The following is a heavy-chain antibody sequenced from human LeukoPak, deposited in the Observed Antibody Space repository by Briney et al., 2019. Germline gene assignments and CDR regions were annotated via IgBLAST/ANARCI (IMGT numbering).Heavy chain of an antibody. CDR3: RRAGHYDSSGYSDY. D-gene: IGHD3-22*01. CDR1: GFTFSSYS. CDR2: SSSSSSYI. J-gene: IGHJ4*02. Sequence: GGSLRLSCAASGFTFSSYSMNWVRQAPGKGLEWVSSSSSSSSYIYYADSVKGRFTISRDNAKNSLYLQMNSLRAEDTAVYYCRRAGHYDSSGYSDYWGQGTLVTVSS. V-gene: IGHV3-21*01.